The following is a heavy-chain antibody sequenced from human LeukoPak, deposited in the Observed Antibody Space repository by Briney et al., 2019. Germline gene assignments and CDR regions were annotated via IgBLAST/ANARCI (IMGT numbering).Heavy chain of an antibody. V-gene: IGHV1-69*06. Sequence: SVKVSWKASGGNFNNFAVTWVRQAPGQGLVWVGRIIPLSGTANFAQEFQGRVSITADKSTSTAYMELRSLRSEDTAVYYCARDSGHAVLVPRGFDIWGQGTMVTVSS. J-gene: IGHJ3*02. CDR1: GGNFNNFA. CDR2: IIPLSGTA. CDR3: ARDSGHAVLVPRGFDI. D-gene: IGHD2-8*02.